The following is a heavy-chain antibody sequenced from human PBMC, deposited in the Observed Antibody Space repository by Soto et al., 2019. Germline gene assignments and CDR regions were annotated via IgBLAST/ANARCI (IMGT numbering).Heavy chain of an antibody. V-gene: IGHV1-8*01. D-gene: IGHD3-16*01. J-gene: IGHJ2*01. CDR3: ASVRRRCFFDL. Sequence: QVQLVQSGAEVKKPGASVKVSCKTSGYSFTSDDINWVRQATGQGLEWMGWMNPNSGNTGYAQKFQGRVTMTRNTSIRTAYMELSSLTSEDTAVYYCASVRRRCFFDLWGRGTLVTVSS. CDR2: MNPNSGNT. CDR1: GYSFTSDD.